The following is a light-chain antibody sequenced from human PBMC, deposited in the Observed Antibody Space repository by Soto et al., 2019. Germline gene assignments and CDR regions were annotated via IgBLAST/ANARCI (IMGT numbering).Light chain of an antibody. CDR2: LCS. CDR1: QSLLHSNGNIY. J-gene: IGKJ1*01. CDR3: MQAIQAPRT. Sequence: DSVLTQSPLSLPVTPGEPASISCRSSQSLLHSNGNIYLDWYLQKPGQSPQLLIYLCSIRASGVPDRFSGSGSGTDFTLKITRVEAEDVGVYYCMQAIQAPRTFGLGTKVEIK. V-gene: IGKV2-28*01.